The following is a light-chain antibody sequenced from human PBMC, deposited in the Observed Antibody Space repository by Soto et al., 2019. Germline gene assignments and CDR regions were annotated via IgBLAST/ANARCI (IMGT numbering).Light chain of an antibody. CDR1: QSVSSSY. Sequence: EIVLTQSPGTRSLSPGERATLSCRASQSVSSSYLAWYQQKPGQTPRLLIYGASSRATGIPDRFSGSGSGTDFTLTISRLEPEDFAVYYCQQYGSSPLTTFGQGTRLEIK. J-gene: IGKJ5*01. CDR2: GAS. V-gene: IGKV3-20*01. CDR3: QQYGSSPLTT.